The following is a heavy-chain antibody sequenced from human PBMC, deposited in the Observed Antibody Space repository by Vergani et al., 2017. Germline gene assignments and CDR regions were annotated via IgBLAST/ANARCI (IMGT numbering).Heavy chain of an antibody. CDR3: ARNHRDYNNYPGTFDI. J-gene: IGHJ3*02. Sequence: QVQLVESGGGLVKPGGSLRLSCAASGFSFSDHYMNWIRQAPGKGLEWVSYISNSGNTIEYEDSVKGRFSISRDNAKSSLFLQMDILRAEDTAVYYCARNHRDYNNYPGTFDIRGQGSMVTVSS. CDR2: ISNSGNTI. D-gene: IGHD5-24*01. CDR1: GFSFSDHY. V-gene: IGHV3-11*01.